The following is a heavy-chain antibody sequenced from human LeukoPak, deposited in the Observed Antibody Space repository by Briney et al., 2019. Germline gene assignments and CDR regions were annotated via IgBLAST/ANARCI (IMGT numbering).Heavy chain of an antibody. CDR3: ARDRVEAVGDLIDY. V-gene: IGHV3-21*01. CDR1: GFTFSSYS. CDR2: ISSSSSYI. D-gene: IGHD2-15*01. Sequence: GGSLRLSCAASGFTFSSYSMNWVRQAPGKGLEWVSSISSSSSYIYYADSVKGRFTISRDNAKNSLYLQMNSLRAEDTAVYYCARDRVEAVGDLIDYWGQGTLVTVSS. J-gene: IGHJ4*02.